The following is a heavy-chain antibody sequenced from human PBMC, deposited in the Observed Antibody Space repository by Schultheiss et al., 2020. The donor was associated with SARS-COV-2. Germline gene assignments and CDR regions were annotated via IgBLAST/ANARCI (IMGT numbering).Heavy chain of an antibody. J-gene: IGHJ4*02. Sequence: LRLSCAISGDSVSSNSAAWNWIRQSPSRGLEWLGRTYYRSKWYNDYAVSVKSRITINPDTSKNQFSLQLNSVTPEDTAVYYCARERADCGGDCSNFDYWGQGTLVTVSS. CDR2: TYYRSKWYN. V-gene: IGHV6-1*01. D-gene: IGHD2-21*01. CDR3: ARERADCGGDCSNFDY. CDR1: GDSVSSNSAA.